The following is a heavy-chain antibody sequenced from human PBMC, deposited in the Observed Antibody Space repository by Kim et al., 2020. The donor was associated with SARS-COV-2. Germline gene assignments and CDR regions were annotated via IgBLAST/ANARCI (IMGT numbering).Heavy chain of an antibody. V-gene: IGHV3-30-3*01. J-gene: IGHJ4*02. D-gene: IGHD1-26*01. CDR3: ARDPGRGASYFDY. CDR2: ISYDGSNK. Sequence: GGSLRLSCAASGFTFSSYAMHWVRQAPGKGLEWVAVISYDGSNKYYADSVKGRFTISRDNSKNTLYLQMNSLRAEDTAVYYCARDPGRGASYFDYWGQGTLVTVSS. CDR1: GFTFSSYA.